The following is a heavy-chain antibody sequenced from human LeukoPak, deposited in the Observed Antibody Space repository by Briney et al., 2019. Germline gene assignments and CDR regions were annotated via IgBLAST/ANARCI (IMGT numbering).Heavy chain of an antibody. CDR3: ARGCTSSSCYDY. J-gene: IGHJ4*02. D-gene: IGHD2-2*01. CDR2: RNEDGNKQ. Sequence: PGGSLRLSCAASGFTLSSYGMSSARQAPGKGLEWVANRNEDGNKQYYVDSVKGRFTISRDNSKNSLYLQMNSLRVEDTAVYYCARGCTSSSCYDYWGQGTLVTVSS. V-gene: IGHV3-7*04. CDR1: GFTLSSYG.